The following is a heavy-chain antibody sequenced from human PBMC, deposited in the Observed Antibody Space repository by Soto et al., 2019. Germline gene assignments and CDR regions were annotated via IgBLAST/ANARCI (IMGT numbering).Heavy chain of an antibody. V-gene: IGHV1-69*01. CDR3: VVSGRDVLGYDYKGTEGLDI. Sequence: QVQLVQSGPEVKKPGSSVKVSCEASGGTFSNFAVNWVRQAPGQGLEWVGGIIPLFNVAKYAQKFEGRVTIVAADSTSTGYMVLRSLRSDDTALYYCVVSGRDVLGYDYKGTEGLDIWGQGTMFTVSS. D-gene: IGHD4-4*01. J-gene: IGHJ3*02. CDR2: IIPLFNVA. CDR1: GGTFSNFA.